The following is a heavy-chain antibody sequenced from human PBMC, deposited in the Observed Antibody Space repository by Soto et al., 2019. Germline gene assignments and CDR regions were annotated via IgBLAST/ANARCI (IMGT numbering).Heavy chain of an antibody. CDR2: IDPSDSYT. D-gene: IGHD6-13*01. Sequence: GESLKISCKGSGYSFTSYWISWVRQMPGKGLEWMGRIDPSDSYTNYSPSFQGHVTISRDNSKNTLYLQMNSLRAEDTAVYYCAKDLNSSSWSQSQYYYYGMDVWGQGTTVTVSS. CDR3: AKDLNSSSWSQSQYYYYGMDV. CDR1: GYSFTSYW. V-gene: IGHV5-10-1*01. J-gene: IGHJ6*02.